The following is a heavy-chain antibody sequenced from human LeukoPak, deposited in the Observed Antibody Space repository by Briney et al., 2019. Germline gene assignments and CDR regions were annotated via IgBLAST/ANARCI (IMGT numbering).Heavy chain of an antibody. CDR2: IGGDSGGI. V-gene: IGHV3-23*01. Sequence: GESLRLSCTASGFSFSDYAMTWVRQASGKGLEWVSVIGGDSGGIQYADSVKGRFSISRDNSKNTLYLQMNSLRVEDTAVYYCANDGLSYYDFWSGYPGLDYWGQGTLVTVSS. CDR1: GFSFSDYA. CDR3: ANDGLSYYDFWSGYPGLDY. J-gene: IGHJ4*02. D-gene: IGHD3-3*01.